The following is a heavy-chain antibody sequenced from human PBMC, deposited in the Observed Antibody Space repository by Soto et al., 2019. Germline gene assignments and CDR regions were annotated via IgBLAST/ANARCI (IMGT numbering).Heavy chain of an antibody. CDR1: GFTFRNYN. CDR3: ARDIASPGGDYFDS. J-gene: IGHJ4*02. D-gene: IGHD2-21*01. CDR2: ISTAGAYM. Sequence: EVQLVESGGGLVKAGGSLRLFCTASGFTFRNYNMNWVRQAPGKGLEWVSSISTAGAYMFYADSVKGRFTISRDNAQNSLLLQIDSPRAEDTAVYYCARDIASPGGDYFDSWGQGTLVTVSS. V-gene: IGHV3-21*06.